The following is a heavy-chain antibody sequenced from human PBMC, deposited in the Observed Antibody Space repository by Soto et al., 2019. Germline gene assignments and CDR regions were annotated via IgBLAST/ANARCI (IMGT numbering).Heavy chain of an antibody. Sequence: ASVKVCCTASGFTFTSSAMQWVRQARGQRLEWIGWIVVGSGNTNYAQKFQERVTITRDMSTSTAYMELSSLRSEDTAVYYCAADERYSSSWYIAFDIWGQGTMVTVSS. V-gene: IGHV1-58*02. CDR1: GFTFTSSA. D-gene: IGHD6-13*01. CDR3: AADERYSSSWYIAFDI. J-gene: IGHJ3*02. CDR2: IVVGSGNT.